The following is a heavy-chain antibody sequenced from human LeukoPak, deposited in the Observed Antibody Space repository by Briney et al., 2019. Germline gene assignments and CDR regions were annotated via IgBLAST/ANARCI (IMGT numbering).Heavy chain of an antibody. Sequence: GGSLRLSCAASGFTFSSYAMHWVRQAPGKGLEWVAVISYDGSNKYYADSVKGRFTISRDNSKNTLYLQMNSLRAEDTAVYYCARGGSVSDIVVVVAATEGYFDYWGQGTLVTVSS. CDR2: ISYDGSNK. CDR1: GFTFSSYA. D-gene: IGHD2-15*01. J-gene: IGHJ4*02. V-gene: IGHV3-30-3*01. CDR3: ARGGSVSDIVVVVAATEGYFDY.